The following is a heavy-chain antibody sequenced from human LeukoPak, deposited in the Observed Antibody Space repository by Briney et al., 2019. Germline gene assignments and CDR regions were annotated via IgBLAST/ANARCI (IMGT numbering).Heavy chain of an antibody. CDR3: ARGGGYYYGMDV. D-gene: IGHD5-12*01. CDR1: GYTFTSYY. J-gene: IGHJ6*02. Sequence: ASVKVSCKASGYTFTSYYMHWVRQAPGQGLEWMGIINPSGGSTSYAQEFQGRVTMTRDTSASTAYMELSSLRSEDTAVYYCARGGGYYYGMDVWGQGTTVTVSS. V-gene: IGHV1-46*01. CDR2: INPSGGST.